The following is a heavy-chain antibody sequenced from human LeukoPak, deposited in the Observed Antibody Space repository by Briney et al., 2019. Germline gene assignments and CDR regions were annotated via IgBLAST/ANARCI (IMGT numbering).Heavy chain of an antibody. J-gene: IGHJ4*02. CDR2: ISYDGSNK. CDR1: GFTFSSYA. Sequence: GGSLRLSCAASGFTFSSYAMHWVRQAPGKGLEWVTVISYDGSNKYYADSVKGRFTISRDNSKNTLYLEMNSLRAEDTAVYYCASESDKPYFDYWGQGTLVTVSS. CDR3: ASESDKPYFDY. V-gene: IGHV3-30*04.